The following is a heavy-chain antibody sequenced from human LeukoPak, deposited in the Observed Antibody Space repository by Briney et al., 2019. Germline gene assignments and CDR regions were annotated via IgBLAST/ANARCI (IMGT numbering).Heavy chain of an antibody. CDR1: GYTFSDYA. J-gene: IGHJ6*03. V-gene: IGHV1-46*01. Sequence: ASVKVSCKASGYTFSDYAIHWVRQAPGQGLEWMGIINPSGGSTSYAQKFQGRVTMTRDTSTSTVYMELSSLRSEDTAVYYCARAWRAPEQRYMDVWGKGTTVTISS. CDR2: INPSGGST. D-gene: IGHD1-14*01. CDR3: ARAWRAPEQRYMDV.